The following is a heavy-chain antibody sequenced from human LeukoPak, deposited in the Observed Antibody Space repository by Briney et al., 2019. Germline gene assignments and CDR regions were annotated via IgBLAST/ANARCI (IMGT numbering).Heavy chain of an antibody. CDR3: VREVVGAIYFDY. Sequence: PGGSLRLSCAASGFTVSSNYMSWVRQAPGKGLEWVSVIYSGGSTYYADSVKGRFTISRDNSKNTLYLQTNSLRVEDTAVYYCVREVVGAIYFDYWGQGALVTVSS. CDR2: IYSGGST. CDR1: GFTVSSNY. J-gene: IGHJ4*02. V-gene: IGHV3-66*02. D-gene: IGHD1-26*01.